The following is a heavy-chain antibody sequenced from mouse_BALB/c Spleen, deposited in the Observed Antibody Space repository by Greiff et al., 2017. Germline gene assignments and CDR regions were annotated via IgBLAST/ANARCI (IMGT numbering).Heavy chain of an antibody. CDR3: ARDGYDEAY. CDR1: GFTFSSYA. J-gene: IGHJ3*01. Sequence: EVMLVESGGGLVKPGGSLKLSCAASGFTFSSYAMSWVRQTPEKRLEWVASISSGGSTYYPDSVKGRFTISRDNARNILYLQMSSLRSEDTAMYYCARDGYDEAYWGQGTLVTVSA. CDR2: ISSGGST. V-gene: IGHV5-6-5*01. D-gene: IGHD2-2*01.